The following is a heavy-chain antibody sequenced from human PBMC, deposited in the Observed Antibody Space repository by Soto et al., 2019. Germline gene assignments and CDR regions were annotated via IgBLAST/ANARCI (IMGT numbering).Heavy chain of an antibody. CDR1: GGSISSGDYY. CDR2: IYHSGST. CDR3: ARDTGPSSGYYPYWFDP. D-gene: IGHD3-22*01. J-gene: IGHJ5*02. Sequence: SETLSLTCTVSGGSISSGDYYWSWIRQPPGKGLEWIGYIYHSGSTYYNPSLKSRVTISVDRSKNQFSLKLSSVTAADTAVYYCARDTGPSSGYYPYWFDPWGQGTLVAVS. V-gene: IGHV4-30-2*01.